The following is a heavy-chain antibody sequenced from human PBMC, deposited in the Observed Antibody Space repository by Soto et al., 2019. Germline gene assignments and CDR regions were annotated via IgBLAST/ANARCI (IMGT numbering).Heavy chain of an antibody. CDR1: GYIFVNYG. D-gene: IGHD3-16*01. Sequence: QVQLVQSGDEVRKPGSSVKVSCKASGYIFVNYGIAWVRQAPGQGLEWMGWISPYSGNTHYASKVQGRLTMTTDTSPSTPYMDLGSLTAADTAVYYCAIVENYVNPTPQDVGGQGTTVTVSS. CDR3: AIVENYVNPTPQDV. CDR2: ISPYSGNT. J-gene: IGHJ6*02. V-gene: IGHV1-18*01.